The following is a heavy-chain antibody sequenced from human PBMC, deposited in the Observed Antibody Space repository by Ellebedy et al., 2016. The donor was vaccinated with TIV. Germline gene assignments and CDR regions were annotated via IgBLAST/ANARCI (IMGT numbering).Heavy chain of an antibody. V-gene: IGHV1-2*04. CDR3: ARDGGSYSDFDY. CDR1: GYTLTELS. J-gene: IGHJ4*02. Sequence: AASVKVSCKASGYTLTELSMHWVRQAPGQGLEWMGWINPNSGGTNYAQKFQGWVTMTRDTSISTAYMELSRLRSDDTAVYYCARDGGSYSDFDYWGQGTLVTVSS. D-gene: IGHD1-26*01. CDR2: INPNSGGT.